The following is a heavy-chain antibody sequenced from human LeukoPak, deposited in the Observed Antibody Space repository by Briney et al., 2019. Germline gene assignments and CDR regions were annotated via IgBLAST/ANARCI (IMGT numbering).Heavy chain of an antibody. J-gene: IGHJ6*03. CDR3: AKDGRAGADYYYYMDV. CDR2: ISWNSGSI. Sequence: PGGSLRLSCAASGFTFDDYAMHWVRQAPGKGLEWVSGISWNSGSIGYADSVKGRFTISRDNSKNTLYLQMNSLRAEDTAVYYCAKDGRAGADYYYYMDVWGKGTTVTVSS. CDR1: GFTFDDYA. V-gene: IGHV3-9*01. D-gene: IGHD3-10*01.